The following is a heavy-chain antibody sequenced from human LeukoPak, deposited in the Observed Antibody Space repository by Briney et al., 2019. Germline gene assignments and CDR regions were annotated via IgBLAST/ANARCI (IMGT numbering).Heavy chain of an antibody. V-gene: IGHV4-39*01. CDR1: GGSISSSSYY. CDR3: ARHTLKAPYSSSWLPFDY. J-gene: IGHJ4*02. D-gene: IGHD6-13*01. Sequence: SETLSLTCTVSGGSISSSSYYWGWIRQPPGKGLEWIGSIYYSGSTYYNPSLKSRVTISVDTSKNQFSLKLSSVTAADTAVYYCARHTLKAPYSSSWLPFDYWGQGTLVTVSS. CDR2: IYYSGST.